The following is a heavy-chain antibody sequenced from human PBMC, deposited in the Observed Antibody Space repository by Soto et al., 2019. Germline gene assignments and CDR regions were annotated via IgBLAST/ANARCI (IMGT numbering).Heavy chain of an antibody. V-gene: IGHV3-23*01. D-gene: IGHD4-17*01. CDR1: GFAFKSYA. CDR3: TSDPHSAVTTGGWFDS. CDR2: ISGTGGTT. J-gene: IGHJ5*01. Sequence: EVQLLESGGGLIQPGGSLRLSCAASGFAFKSYAMSWVRQAPGKGLMWVSTISGTGGTTFYADSVKGRFTISRDNSKNMVYLQMDMQSADDTALYYCTSDPHSAVTTGGWFDSWGQGTLVTVSS.